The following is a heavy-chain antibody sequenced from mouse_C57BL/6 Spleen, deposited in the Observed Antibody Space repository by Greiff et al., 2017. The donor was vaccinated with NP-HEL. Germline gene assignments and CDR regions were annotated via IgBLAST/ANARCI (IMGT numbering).Heavy chain of an antibody. J-gene: IGHJ2*01. V-gene: IGHV1-82*01. CDR2: IYPGDGDT. Sequence: QVQLQQSGPELVKPGASVKISCKASGYAFSSSWMNWVKQRPGKGLEWIGRIYPGDGDTNYNGKFKGKATLTADKSSSTAYMQLSSLTSEDSAVYFCARTHYYGSSYFDYWGQSTTLTVSS. CDR1: GYAFSSSW. D-gene: IGHD1-1*01. CDR3: ARTHYYGSSYFDY.